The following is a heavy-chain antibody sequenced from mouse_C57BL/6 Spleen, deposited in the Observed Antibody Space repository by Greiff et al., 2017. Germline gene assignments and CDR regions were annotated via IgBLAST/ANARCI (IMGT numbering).Heavy chain of an antibody. D-gene: IGHD2-4*01. J-gene: IGHJ2*01. Sequence: VQLVESGPGLVQPSQCLSITCTASGFSLTSYGVHWVRQSPGKGLEWLGVIWSGGSTDYNAAFISRLSISKDNSKSQVFFKMNSLQADDTAIYYCARGDYDVFDYWGQGTTLTVSS. CDR2: IWSGGST. V-gene: IGHV2-2*01. CDR1: GFSLTSYG. CDR3: ARGDYDVFDY.